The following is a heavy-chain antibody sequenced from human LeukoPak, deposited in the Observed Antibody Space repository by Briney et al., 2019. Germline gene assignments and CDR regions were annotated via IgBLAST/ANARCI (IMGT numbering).Heavy chain of an antibody. CDR3: ARGTAIIGTPPARYYGMDV. CDR2: IIPILGIA. D-gene: IGHD1-7*01. J-gene: IGHJ6*02. V-gene: IGHV1-69*04. CDR1: GGTFSSYA. Sequence: SVKVSCKASGGTFSSYAISWVRQAPGQGLEWMGRIIPILGIANYAQKFQGRVTITADKSTSTAYMELSSLRSEDTAVYYCARGTAIIGTPPARYYGMDVWGQGTTVTVSS.